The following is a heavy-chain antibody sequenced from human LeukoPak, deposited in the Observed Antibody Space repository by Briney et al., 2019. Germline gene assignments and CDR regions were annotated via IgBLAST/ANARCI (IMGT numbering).Heavy chain of an antibody. J-gene: IGHJ6*02. CDR1: GFTFSTYG. V-gene: IGHV3-64D*09. Sequence: GGSLRLSCSASGFTFSTYGMHWVRQAPGKGLEFVSAMSNNGGSTSYADSVKGRFTISRDNSKNTLYLQMSSLRVEDTAVYYCVKDTNSGYYYYGMDVWGQGTTVTVSS. D-gene: IGHD2-2*01. CDR3: VKDTNSGYYYYGMDV. CDR2: MSNNGGST.